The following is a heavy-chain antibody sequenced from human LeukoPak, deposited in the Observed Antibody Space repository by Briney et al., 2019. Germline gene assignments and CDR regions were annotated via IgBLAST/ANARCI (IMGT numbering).Heavy chain of an antibody. Sequence: GGSLRLSCAASGFTFSSYAMSWVRQAPGKGLEWVSAISGSVSSTYYAGSVKGRFSISRDNAKNSLYLQMNSLRAEDTAVYYCARVSFGAFDIWGQGTMVTVSS. V-gene: IGHV3-23*01. J-gene: IGHJ3*02. CDR3: ARVSFGAFDI. CDR1: GFTFSSYA. CDR2: ISGSVSST. D-gene: IGHD3-10*01.